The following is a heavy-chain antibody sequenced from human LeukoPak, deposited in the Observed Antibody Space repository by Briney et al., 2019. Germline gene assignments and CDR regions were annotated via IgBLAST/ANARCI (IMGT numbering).Heavy chain of an antibody. D-gene: IGHD3-10*01. CDR2: ISWNGVNI. Sequence: PGGSLRLSCAASGFSFDDYAMHWVRQAPGKGLEWVSGISWNGVNIGYADSVKGRFTISRDNAKNSLYLQMNSLRAEDTALYYCAKDGGDYYDSGSYGMDVWGQGTTVTVSS. V-gene: IGHV3-9*01. CDR3: AKDGGDYYDSGSYGMDV. CDR1: GFSFDDYA. J-gene: IGHJ6*02.